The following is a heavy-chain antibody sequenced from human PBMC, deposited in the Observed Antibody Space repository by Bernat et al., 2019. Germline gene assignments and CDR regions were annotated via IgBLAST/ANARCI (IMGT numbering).Heavy chain of an antibody. Sequence: QLQLQESGPGPVKPSETLSLTCTVPGCSISSSSYYWGWIRQPPGKGLEWIGSIYYSGSTYYNPSLKSRVTITVDTSKNQFCLKLSSVTAADAAVYYCAGQNGGLIFGWFDPPGQGPLPNVSS. CDR1: GCSISSSSYY. D-gene: IGHD2-15*01. CDR2: IYYSGST. V-gene: IGHV4-39*01. J-gene: IGHJ5*02. CDR3: AGQNGGLIFGWFDP.